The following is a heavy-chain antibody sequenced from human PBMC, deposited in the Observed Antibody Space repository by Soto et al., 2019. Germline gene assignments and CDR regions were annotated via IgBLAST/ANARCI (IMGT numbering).Heavy chain of an antibody. V-gene: IGHV3-7*01. CDR3: ARDDDPDY. Sequence: GGSLRLSCAGSGFTFSTYWMTWVRQAPDKGLEWVATIKQDGSEKYYVDSVKGRFLISRDNARNSLYLQMNSLRVDDTAVYYCARDDDPDYWGQGTLVTVSS. CDR1: GFTFSTYW. D-gene: IGHD3-3*01. J-gene: IGHJ4*02. CDR2: IKQDGSEK.